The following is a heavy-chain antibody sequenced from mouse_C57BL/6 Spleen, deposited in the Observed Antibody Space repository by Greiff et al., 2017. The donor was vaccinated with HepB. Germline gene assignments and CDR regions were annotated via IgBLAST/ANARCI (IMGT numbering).Heavy chain of an antibody. Sequence: VQLVESGAELVRPGASVTLSCKASGYTFTDYEMHWVKQTPVHGLEWIGAIDPETGGTAYNQKFKGKAILTADKSSSTAYMELRSLTSEDSAVYYCTRSPIYYYGDWGQGTLVTVSA. V-gene: IGHV1-15*01. CDR3: TRSPIYYYGD. J-gene: IGHJ3*01. D-gene: IGHD1-1*01. CDR1: GYTFTDYE. CDR2: IDPETGGT.